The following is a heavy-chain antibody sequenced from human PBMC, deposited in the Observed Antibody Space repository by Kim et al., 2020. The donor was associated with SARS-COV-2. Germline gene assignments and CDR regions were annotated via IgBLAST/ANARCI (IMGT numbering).Heavy chain of an antibody. D-gene: IGHD3-22*01. V-gene: IGHV1-69*04. CDR1: GGTFSSYA. CDR3: ARGGVPDYYDSSGYSPLDY. CDR2: IIPIFGIA. J-gene: IGHJ4*02. Sequence: SVKVSCKASGGTFSSYAISWVRQAPGQGLEWMGRIIPIFGIANYAQKFQGRVTITADKSTSTAYMELSSLRSEDTAVYYCARGGVPDYYDSSGYSPLDYWGQGTLVTVSS.